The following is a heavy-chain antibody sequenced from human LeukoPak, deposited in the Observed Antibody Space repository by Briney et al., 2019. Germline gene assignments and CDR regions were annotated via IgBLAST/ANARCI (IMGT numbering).Heavy chain of an antibody. V-gene: IGHV4-61*02. D-gene: IGHD4-17*01. CDR3: ARSLLTYGDGIYY. CDR1: GYSISSGYY. Sequence: SETLSLTCTVSGYSISSGYYWSWIRQPAGKGLEWIGRIYTSGSTNYNPSLKSRVTISVDTSKNQFSLKLSSVTAADTAVYYCARSLLTYGDGIYYWGQGTLVTVSS. J-gene: IGHJ4*02. CDR2: IYTSGST.